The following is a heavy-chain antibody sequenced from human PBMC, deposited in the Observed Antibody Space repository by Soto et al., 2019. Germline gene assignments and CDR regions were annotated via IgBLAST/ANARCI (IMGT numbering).Heavy chain of an antibody. V-gene: IGHV3-7*03. CDR3: AKLGSGYYTGLYFDY. J-gene: IGHJ4*02. CDR1: GFSFGDYW. Sequence: ESGGASVQRGGSLRLSCAASGFSFGDYWMSWVRQAPGKGLEWVAHMKKDGSEKYYVDSVKGRFTVSRDNSRNALFLQMNSLRAEDTAVYYCAKLGSGYYTGLYFDYWGQGTLVTVSS. CDR2: MKKDGSEK. D-gene: IGHD3-3*01.